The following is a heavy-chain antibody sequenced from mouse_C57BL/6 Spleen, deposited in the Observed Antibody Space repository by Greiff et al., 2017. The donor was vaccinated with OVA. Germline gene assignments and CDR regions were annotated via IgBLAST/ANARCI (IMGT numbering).Heavy chain of an antibody. D-gene: IGHD2-4*01. CDR3: ARRDYDEGYFDV. Sequence: VKLMESGAELVKPGASVKISCKASGYAFSSYWMNWVKQRPGKGLEWIGQIYPGDGDTNYNGKFKGKATLTADKSSSTAYMQLSSLTSEDSAVYFCARRDYDEGYFDVWGTGTTVTVSS. V-gene: IGHV1-80*01. J-gene: IGHJ1*03. CDR2: IYPGDGDT. CDR1: GYAFSSYW.